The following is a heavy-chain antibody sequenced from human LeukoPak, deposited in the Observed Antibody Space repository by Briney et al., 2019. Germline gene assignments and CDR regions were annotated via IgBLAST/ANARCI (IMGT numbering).Heavy chain of an antibody. V-gene: IGHV4-38-2*02. CDR3: ARQTGSGLFSLP. J-gene: IGHJ4*02. CDR2: FYDSGNT. CDR1: GYSISSGYY. D-gene: IGHD3-10*01. Sequence: PSETLSLTCTVSGYSISSGYYWGWIRQPPGEGLEWIGSFYDSGNTYYNPSLKSRVTISVDTSKNQFSLKVRSVTAADTAVYYCARQTGSGLFSLPGGQGTLVTVSS.